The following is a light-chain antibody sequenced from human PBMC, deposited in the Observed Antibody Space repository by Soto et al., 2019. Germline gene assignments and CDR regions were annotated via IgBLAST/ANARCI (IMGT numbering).Light chain of an antibody. CDR2: DVT. J-gene: IGLJ3*02. CDR1: SSDVGGYNY. CDR3: CSYAGTHCV. V-gene: IGLV2-11*01. Sequence: QSALTQPRSVSGSPGQSVTISCTGTSSDVGGYNYVSWYQQHPGKAPKLMIYDVTKRPSGVPDRFSGSKSGNTASLTISGLQAEDEADYYCCSYAGTHCVFSGGTKLTVL.